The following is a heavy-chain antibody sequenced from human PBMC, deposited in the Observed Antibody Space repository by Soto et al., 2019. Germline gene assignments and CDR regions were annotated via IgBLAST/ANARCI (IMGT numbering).Heavy chain of an antibody. CDR3: TTGFNYYDSSGYSHDY. Sequence: EVQLVESGGGLVKPGGSLRLSCAASGFTFSNAWMSWVRQAPGKGLECVGRIKSKTDGGPTDYAAPVKGRFTISRDDSKNTLYLQMNSLKTENTAVYYCTTGFNYYDSSGYSHDYWGQGTLVTVSS. CDR1: GFTFSNAW. V-gene: IGHV3-15*01. J-gene: IGHJ4*02. CDR2: IKSKTDGGPT. D-gene: IGHD3-22*01.